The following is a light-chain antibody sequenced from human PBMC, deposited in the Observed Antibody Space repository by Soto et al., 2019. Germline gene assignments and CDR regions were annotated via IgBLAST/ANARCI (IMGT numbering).Light chain of an antibody. V-gene: IGLV2-8*01. J-gene: IGLJ2*01. CDR1: SSDVGGYVY. CDR3: SSYAGTNIDVV. CDR2: EVN. Sequence: QSALTQPPSASGSPGQSVTISCTGTSSDVGGYVYASWYQQYPGKAPKLIIYEVNKRTSGVPDRFSGSKSGNTASLTVSGLQAEDEADYYCSSYAGTNIDVVFGGGTKLTVL.